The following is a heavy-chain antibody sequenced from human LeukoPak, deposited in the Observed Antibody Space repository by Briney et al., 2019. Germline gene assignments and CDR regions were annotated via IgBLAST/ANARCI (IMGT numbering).Heavy chain of an antibody. J-gene: IGHJ3*02. CDR2: ISSTSSFI. Sequence: GGSLRLSCAASGFTFSSYSINWVRQAPGKGLEWVPCISSTSSFIYYADSVKGRFTISRDNAKNSLYLQMNSLRAEDTAVYYCARDIWGDTAMVKDAFDIWGQGTMVTVSS. D-gene: IGHD5-18*01. V-gene: IGHV3-21*01. CDR1: GFTFSSYS. CDR3: ARDIWGDTAMVKDAFDI.